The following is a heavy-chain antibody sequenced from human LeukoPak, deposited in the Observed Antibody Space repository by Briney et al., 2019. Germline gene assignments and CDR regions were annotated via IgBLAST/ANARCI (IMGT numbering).Heavy chain of an antibody. Sequence: GGSLRLSCAASGFTFSSYSMNWVRQAPGKGLEWVSSISSSSSYIYYADSVKGRFTISRDNAKNSLYLQMNSLRAEDTAVYYCARAPTEVYYDSSGYYYYYYGMDVWGQGTTVTVSS. CDR2: ISSSSSYI. CDR3: ARAPTEVYYDSSGYYYYYYGMDV. V-gene: IGHV3-21*01. J-gene: IGHJ6*02. D-gene: IGHD3-22*01. CDR1: GFTFSSYS.